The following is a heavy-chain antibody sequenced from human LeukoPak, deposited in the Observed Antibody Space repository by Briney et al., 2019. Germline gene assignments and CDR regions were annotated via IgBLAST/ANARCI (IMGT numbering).Heavy chain of an antibody. Sequence: SETLSLTCGVSGFSISRSYYWAWIRQPPGKGLEWIGTIYHVGSTYYSPSLGSRVTMSVDTSKNEFSLNLKSVTAADTAVYYCARAGWIITSGIDYWGQGALVTVSS. CDR3: ARAGWIITSGIDY. CDR2: IYHVGST. D-gene: IGHD3-10*01. CDR1: GFSISRSYY. J-gene: IGHJ4*02. V-gene: IGHV4-38-2*01.